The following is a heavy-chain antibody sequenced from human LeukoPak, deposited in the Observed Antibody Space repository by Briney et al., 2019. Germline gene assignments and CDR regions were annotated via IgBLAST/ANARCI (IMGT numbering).Heavy chain of an antibody. Sequence: KTSETLSLTCTVSGGSISSYHWSWIRQPPGKGLEWIGYIYYSGSTNYNPSLKSRVTISVDTSKNQFSLKLSSVTAADTAVYYCARGRTPLDYWGQGTLVTVSS. CDR2: IYYSGST. CDR1: GGSISSYH. V-gene: IGHV4-59*01. CDR3: ARGRTPLDY. J-gene: IGHJ4*02.